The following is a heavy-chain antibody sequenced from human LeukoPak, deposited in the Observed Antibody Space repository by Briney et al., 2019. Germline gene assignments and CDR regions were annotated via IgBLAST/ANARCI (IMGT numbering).Heavy chain of an antibody. D-gene: IGHD2-8*01. Sequence: SVKVSCKASGGTFSSYAISWVRQAPGQGLEWMGRIISILGIANYAQKFQGRVTITADKSTSTAYMELSSLRSEDTAVYYCAGCTLSHCYFDYWGQGTLVTVSS. CDR1: GGTFSSYA. CDR3: AGCTLSHCYFDY. V-gene: IGHV1-69*04. J-gene: IGHJ4*02. CDR2: IISILGIA.